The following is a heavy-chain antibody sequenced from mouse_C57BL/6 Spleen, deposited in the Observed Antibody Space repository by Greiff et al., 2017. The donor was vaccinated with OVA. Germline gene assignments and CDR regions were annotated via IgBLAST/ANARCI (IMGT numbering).Heavy chain of an antibody. CDR3: AREEYGSSNEFAY. D-gene: IGHD1-1*01. J-gene: IGHJ3*01. CDR2: IDPNSGYT. CDR1: GYTFTNYW. V-gene: IGHV1-72*01. Sequence: QVQLQQPGAELVKPGASVKLSCKASGYTFTNYWMHWVKQRPGRGLEWIGKIDPNSGYTNYNEKFKSKATLTVDKPSSTAYMQLSSLTSEDSAVYYCAREEYGSSNEFAYWGQGTLVTVST.